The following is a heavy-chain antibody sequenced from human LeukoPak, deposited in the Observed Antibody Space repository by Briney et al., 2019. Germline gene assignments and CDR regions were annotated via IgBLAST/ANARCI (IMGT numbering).Heavy chain of an antibody. V-gene: IGHV4-39*07. CDR2: IYHSGST. CDR1: GGSISSSSYY. Sequence: SETLSLTCTVSGGSISSSSYYWGWIRQPPGKGLEWIGSIYHSGSTYYNPSLKSRVTISVDTSKNQFSLKLSSVTAADTAVYYCARATYYYDSSGPNYWYFDLWGRGTLVTVSS. J-gene: IGHJ2*01. D-gene: IGHD3-22*01. CDR3: ARATYYYDSSGPNYWYFDL.